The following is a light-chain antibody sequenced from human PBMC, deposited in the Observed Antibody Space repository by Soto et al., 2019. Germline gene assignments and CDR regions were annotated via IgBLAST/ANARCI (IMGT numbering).Light chain of an antibody. Sequence: DIQMTQSPSSVSASVGDRVTITCRASQGISTWLTWFQQKPGTAPRLLIYKASTLQSGVPSRFSGSGSGTDFTLTISSLQPEDVATYYCQQTNSFPITLGQGTRLEIK. CDR3: QQTNSFPIT. CDR2: KAS. J-gene: IGKJ5*01. CDR1: QGISTW. V-gene: IGKV1D-12*01.